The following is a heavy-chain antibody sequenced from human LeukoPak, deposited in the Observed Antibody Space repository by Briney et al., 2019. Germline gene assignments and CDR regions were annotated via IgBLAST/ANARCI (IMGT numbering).Heavy chain of an antibody. J-gene: IGHJ3*02. CDR2: INSIGSTI. Sequence: GGSLRLSYAVSGFTFSHSEMNWARQAPGKGLEWISYINSIGSTIYYADSVKGRFTISRDNAKNSLYLQMNSLRAEDTAVYYCAREPNAFDIWGQGTMVTVSS. CDR3: AREPNAFDI. V-gene: IGHV3-48*03. CDR1: GFTFSHSE.